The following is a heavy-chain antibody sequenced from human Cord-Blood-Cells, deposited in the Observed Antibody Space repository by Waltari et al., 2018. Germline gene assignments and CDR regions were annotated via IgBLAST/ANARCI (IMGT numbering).Heavy chain of an antibody. CDR3: ATSVV. V-gene: IGHV1-24*01. CDR1: GYTLTELS. Sequence: VQLVQSGAEVKKPGASVKVSCTVSGYTLTELSMHWVLQAPGKGLEWMGGFKPEDGETIYAQKVQGRVTMNEDTSTDTADMELSSLRSEDTAVYYCATSVVWGQGTLVTVSS. CDR2: FKPEDGET. J-gene: IGHJ4*02.